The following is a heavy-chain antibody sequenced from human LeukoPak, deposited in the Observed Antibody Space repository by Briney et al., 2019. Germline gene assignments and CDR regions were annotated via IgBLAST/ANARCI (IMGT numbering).Heavy chain of an antibody. V-gene: IGHV3-33*06. Sequence: GRPLRPSCAASGFTFSSYGMHWVRQAPGKGLEWVAVIWYDGSNKYYADSVKGRFTISRDNSKNTLYLQMNSLRAEDTAVYYCAKDDSVVNDYMDVWGKGTTVTVSS. CDR1: GFTFSSYG. CDR2: IWYDGSNK. J-gene: IGHJ6*03. CDR3: AKDDSVVNDYMDV. D-gene: IGHD3-22*01.